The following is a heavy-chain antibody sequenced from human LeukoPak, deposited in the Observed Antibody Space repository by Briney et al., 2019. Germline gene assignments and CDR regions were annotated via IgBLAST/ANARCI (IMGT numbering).Heavy chain of an antibody. J-gene: IGHJ4*02. CDR2: IWYGGSNK. V-gene: IGHV3-33*01. D-gene: IGHD6-6*01. CDR3: ARDAISSIAAPRRALTASLDY. Sequence: PGGSLRLSCAASGFTFSSYGMHWVRQAPGKGLEWVAVIWYGGSNKYYADSVKGRFTISRDNSKNTLYLQMNSLRAEDTAVYYCARDAISSIAAPRRALTASLDYWGQGTLVTVSS. CDR1: GFTFSSYG.